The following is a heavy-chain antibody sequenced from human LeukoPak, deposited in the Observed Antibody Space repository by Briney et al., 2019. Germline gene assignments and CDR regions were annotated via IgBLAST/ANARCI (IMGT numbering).Heavy chain of an antibody. CDR2: IHYSGST. V-gene: IGHV4-39*01. CDR1: GGSIGSSGNY. CDR3: ARRREGSSCVDS. J-gene: IGHJ4*02. D-gene: IGHD6-6*01. Sequence: SETLSLTCTVSGGSIGSSGNYWGWIRQPPGKGLEWIGNIHYSGSTYYSPSLKSRVTISVDTSKNQFSLKLSSVTAADTAVYYCARRREGSSCVDSWGQGTLVTVSS.